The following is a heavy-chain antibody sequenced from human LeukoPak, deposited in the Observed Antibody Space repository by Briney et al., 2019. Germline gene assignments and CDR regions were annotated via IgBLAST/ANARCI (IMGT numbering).Heavy chain of an antibody. J-gene: IGHJ4*02. V-gene: IGHV1-2*04. CDR3: ARVDTAMVMYDY. Sequence: ASVKVSCKASGYTFTGYYMHWVQQAPGQGLEWEGWINPNSGGTNYAQKFQGWVTMTRDTSISTAYMELSRLRSDDTAVYYCARVDTAMVMYDYWGQGTLVTVSS. CDR2: INPNSGGT. CDR1: GYTFTGYY. D-gene: IGHD5-18*01.